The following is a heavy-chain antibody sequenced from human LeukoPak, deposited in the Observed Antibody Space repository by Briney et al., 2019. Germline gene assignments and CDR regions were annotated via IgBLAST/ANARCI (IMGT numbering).Heavy chain of an antibody. CDR1: GGSISSYY. Sequence: SETLSVTCTVSGGSISSYYWSWIRQPPGKGLEWIGYIYYSGSTNYNPSLKSRVTISVDTSKNQFSLKLSSVTAADTAVYYCARGSVVRGEANWFDPWGQGTLVTVSS. V-gene: IGHV4-59*01. CDR2: IYYSGST. D-gene: IGHD3-10*01. CDR3: ARGSVVRGEANWFDP. J-gene: IGHJ5*02.